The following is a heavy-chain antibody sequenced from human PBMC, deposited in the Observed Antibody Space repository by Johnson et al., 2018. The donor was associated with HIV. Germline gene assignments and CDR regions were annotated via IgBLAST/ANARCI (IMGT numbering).Heavy chain of an antibody. D-gene: IGHD7-27*01. CDR2: IKQDGSEK. CDR1: GFTLSSYW. CDR3: ARIRPANWGVNDAFDI. Sequence: VQLVESGGGLVQPGGSLRLSCAASGFTLSSYWMSWVRQAPGKGLEWVANIKQDGSEKYYVDSVKGRFTISRDNAKNSLYLQMNSLRAEDTAVYYCARIRPANWGVNDAFDIWGQGTMVTVSS. J-gene: IGHJ3*02. V-gene: IGHV3-7*02.